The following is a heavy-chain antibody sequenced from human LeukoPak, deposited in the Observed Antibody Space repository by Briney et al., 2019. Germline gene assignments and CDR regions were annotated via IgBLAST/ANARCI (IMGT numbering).Heavy chain of an antibody. D-gene: IGHD5-12*01. V-gene: IGHV4-61*01. CDR2: IDYSGAT. J-gene: IGHJ5*02. CDR3: ARYSGYESYNWFGP. Sequence: SETLSLTCTVSGDSVSSDNYYWSWIRQPPGKGLEWIAYIDYSGATKFNPSLKSRVTITLDTSKNQLSLKMSSVTAADTAVYFCARYSGYESYNWFGPWGQGTLVTVSS. CDR1: GDSVSSDNYY.